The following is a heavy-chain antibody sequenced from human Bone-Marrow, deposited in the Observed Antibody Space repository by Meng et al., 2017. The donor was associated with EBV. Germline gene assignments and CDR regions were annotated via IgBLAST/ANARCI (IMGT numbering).Heavy chain of an antibody. CDR3: ARESGRGYSTDY. V-gene: IGHV1-69*01. D-gene: IGHD5-18*01. Sequence: QGEVEEAGAEGKKPGSSVKVSCKASGGTFRNSAFSWVRQAPGQGLEWMGGIIPMFGAPDYAQRFQDRVTITADESTSTVYMELNSLRSEDTAVYYCARESGRGYSTDYWGQGTLVTVSS. CDR1: GGTFRNSA. CDR2: IIPMFGAP. J-gene: IGHJ4*02.